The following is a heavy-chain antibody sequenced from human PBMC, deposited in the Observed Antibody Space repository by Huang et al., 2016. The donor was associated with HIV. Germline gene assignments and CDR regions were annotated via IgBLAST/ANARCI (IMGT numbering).Heavy chain of an antibody. J-gene: IGHJ5*02. V-gene: IGHV4-30-4*08. Sequence: QVQLQESGPGPVKPSQTLSLTCTVSGDSISRGGYLWSWIRQSPGKGLEWIGSIYYTGTTSYTPSLRCRVTMAVDTSKNQFSLRLTSVTAEDTAVYYCARDRITQCNGGRCYSDWSDPWGQGTLVIVSS. CDR1: GDSISRGGYL. D-gene: IGHD2-15*01. CDR2: IYYTGTT. CDR3: ARDRITQCNGGRCYSDWSDP.